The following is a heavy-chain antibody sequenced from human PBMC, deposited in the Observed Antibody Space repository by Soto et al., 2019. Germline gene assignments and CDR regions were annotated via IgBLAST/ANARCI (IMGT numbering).Heavy chain of an antibody. J-gene: IGHJ6*03. D-gene: IGHD1-26*01. CDR1: GFTFSNAW. CDR3: TTDRSQSYYYYYMDV. Sequence: EVQLVESGGGLVKPGGSLRLSCAASGFTFSNAWMSWVRQAPGKGLEWVGRIKSKTDVGTTDYAAPVKGRFTISRDDSKNTLYLQMNSLKTEDTAVYYRTTDRSQSYYYYYMDVWGKGTTVTVSS. V-gene: IGHV3-15*01. CDR2: IKSKTDVGTT.